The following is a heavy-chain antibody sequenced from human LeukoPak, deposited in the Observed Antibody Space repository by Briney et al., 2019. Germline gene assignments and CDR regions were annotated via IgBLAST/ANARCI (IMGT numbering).Heavy chain of an antibody. CDR2: ISWNSGGI. Sequence: GGSLRLSCAASGFTFADYAMHWVRQVPGKGLEWVSGISWNSGGIDYADSVKGRFTISRDNAKNSLYLQMNSLRAENTAVYYCVRDLYRIVVVPHYFDYWGQGTLVTVSS. CDR1: GFTFADYA. D-gene: IGHD3-22*01. CDR3: VRDLYRIVVVPHYFDY. J-gene: IGHJ4*02. V-gene: IGHV3-9*01.